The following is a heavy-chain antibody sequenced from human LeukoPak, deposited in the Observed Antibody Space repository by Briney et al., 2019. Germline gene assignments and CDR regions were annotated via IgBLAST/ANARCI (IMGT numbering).Heavy chain of an antibody. CDR3: ARGDCSGASCLLADY. Sequence: PVGSLRLSCAASGFTFSSYSMNWVRQAPGKGLEWVSYISSSSSTIYYADSVKGRFTISRDNAKNSQYLQMNSLRDEDTAVYYCARGDCSGASCLLADYWGQGTLVTVSS. J-gene: IGHJ4*02. V-gene: IGHV3-48*02. CDR2: ISSSSSTI. D-gene: IGHD2-15*01. CDR1: GFTFSSYS.